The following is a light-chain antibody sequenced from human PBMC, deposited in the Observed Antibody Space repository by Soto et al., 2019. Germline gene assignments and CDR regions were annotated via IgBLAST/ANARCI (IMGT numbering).Light chain of an antibody. J-gene: IGLJ1*01. CDR3: SSYTSSSTYV. Sequence: QSALTQPASVSGSPGQSITISCTGTSSDLGVYDYVSWYQQHPGKAPKLVIYEVSYRPSGVSTRFSGSKSVNTASLTISGLRAEDEADYYCSSYTSSSTYVFGTGTTVTVL. CDR1: SSDLGVYDY. V-gene: IGLV2-14*01. CDR2: EVS.